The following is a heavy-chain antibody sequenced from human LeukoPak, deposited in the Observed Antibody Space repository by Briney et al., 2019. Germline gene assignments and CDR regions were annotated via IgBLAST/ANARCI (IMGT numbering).Heavy chain of an antibody. D-gene: IGHD2-21*02. CDR2: ISWNSGSI. J-gene: IGHJ1*01. Sequence: GGSLRLSCAASGFTFDDYAMHWVRQAPGKGLEWVSGISWNSGSIGYADSVKGRFTISRDNAKNSLYLQMNSLRAEDTALYYCAKDTFAYCGGDCSIIQHWGQGTLVTVSS. CDR3: AKDTFAYCGGDCSIIQH. V-gene: IGHV3-9*01. CDR1: GFTFDDYA.